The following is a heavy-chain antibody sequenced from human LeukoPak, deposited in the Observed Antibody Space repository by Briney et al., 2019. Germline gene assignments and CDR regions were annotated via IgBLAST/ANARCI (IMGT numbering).Heavy chain of an antibody. CDR1: GGSISSGGYY. J-gene: IGHJ4*02. CDR2: IYYSGST. Sequence: PSQTLSLTCTVSGGSISSGGYYWSWIRQHPGKGLEWIGYIYYSGSTYYNPSLKSRVTISVDTSKNQFSLKLSSVTAADTAVYYCASAHPSVVRRWWYFDYWGQGTLVTVSS. D-gene: IGHD4-23*01. CDR3: ASAHPSVVRRWWYFDY. V-gene: IGHV4-31*03.